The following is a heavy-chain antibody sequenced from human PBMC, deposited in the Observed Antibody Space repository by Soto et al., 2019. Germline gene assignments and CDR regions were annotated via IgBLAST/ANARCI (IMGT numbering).Heavy chain of an antibody. J-gene: IGHJ6*02. Sequence: ASVKVSCKASGYPFTSYDINWVRQATGQGLEWMGWMNPNSGNTGYAQKFQGRVTMTRNTPISTAYMELSSLRSEATAVYYCARRNYDFWSGYYTGRNEYPIPDYYYGMDVWGQGTTVTVSS. D-gene: IGHD3-3*01. CDR2: MNPNSGNT. CDR3: ARRNYDFWSGYYTGRNEYPIPDYYYGMDV. V-gene: IGHV1-8*01. CDR1: GYPFTSYD.